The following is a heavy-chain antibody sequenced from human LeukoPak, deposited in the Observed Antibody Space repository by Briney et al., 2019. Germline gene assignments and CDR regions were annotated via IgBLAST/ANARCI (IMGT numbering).Heavy chain of an antibody. D-gene: IGHD6-13*01. CDR1: GFTFSDYY. J-gene: IGHJ4*02. V-gene: IGHV3-11*01. CDR3: ASGRRRYRIAAAGTGGGY. CDR2: ISSSGSTI. Sequence: GGSLRLSCAASGFTFSDYYMSWIRQAPGKGLEWVSYISSSGSTIYYADSVKGRFTISRDNAKNSLYLQMNSLRAEDTAVYYCASGRRRYRIAAAGTGGGYWGQGTLVTVSS.